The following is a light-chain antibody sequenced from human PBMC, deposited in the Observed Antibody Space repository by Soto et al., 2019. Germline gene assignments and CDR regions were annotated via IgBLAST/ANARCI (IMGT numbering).Light chain of an antibody. CDR2: AAS. CDR1: QSVSIQ. CDR3: QKSFSTPRK. J-gene: IGKJ1*01. Sequence: QMTQSPSSLTASVGDIFTITCRASQSVSIQLNLYQQKPGKGTKLLIYAASSLQGGVPSRFSGSGSGTVFTLTISSLQPEDFATYYCQKSFSTPRKFGQGTKVDIK. V-gene: IGKV1-39*01.